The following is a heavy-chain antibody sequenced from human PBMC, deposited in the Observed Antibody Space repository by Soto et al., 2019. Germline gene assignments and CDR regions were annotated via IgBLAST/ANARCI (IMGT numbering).Heavy chain of an antibody. V-gene: IGHV1-18*01. CDR1: GNTVPNYA. J-gene: IGHJ6*02. CDR3: ARVGSSGWYTPYYYYGMDV. CDR2: ISAYNGNT. D-gene: IGHD6-19*01. Sequence: ASVKVSCKASGNTVPNYAIHWVRQAPGQGLEWMGWISAYNGNTNYAQKLQGRVTMTTDTSTSTAYMELRSLRSDDTAVYYCARVGSSGWYTPYYYYGMDVWGQGTTVTVSS.